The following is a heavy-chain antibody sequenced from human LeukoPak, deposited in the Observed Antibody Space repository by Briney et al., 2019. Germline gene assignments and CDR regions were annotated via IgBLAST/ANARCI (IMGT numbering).Heavy chain of an antibody. D-gene: IGHD2-2*01. Sequence: GGSLRLSCAASGFTFSRYAMSWVRQAPGKGLEWVSAISGSGGSTYYADSVKGRFTISRDNSKNTLYLQMNSLRAEDTAVYYCAKSYTRIVVVPAAFDYWGQGTLVTVSS. CDR2: ISGSGGST. CDR1: GFTFSRYA. J-gene: IGHJ4*02. CDR3: AKSYTRIVVVPAAFDY. V-gene: IGHV3-23*01.